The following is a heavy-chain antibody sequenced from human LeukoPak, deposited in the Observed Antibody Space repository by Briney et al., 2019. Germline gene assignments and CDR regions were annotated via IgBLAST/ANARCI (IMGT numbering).Heavy chain of an antibody. J-gene: IGHJ6*03. Sequence: GGSLRLSCPASGFTFSSYAMSWVRQAPGKGLEWVSAISGSGGSTYYADSVKGRFTISRDNSKNTLYLQMNSLRAEDTAVYYCAKDLVTMVRGARDYYMDVWGKGTTVTVSS. CDR2: ISGSGGST. D-gene: IGHD3-10*01. CDR3: AKDLVTMVRGARDYYMDV. CDR1: GFTFSSYA. V-gene: IGHV3-23*01.